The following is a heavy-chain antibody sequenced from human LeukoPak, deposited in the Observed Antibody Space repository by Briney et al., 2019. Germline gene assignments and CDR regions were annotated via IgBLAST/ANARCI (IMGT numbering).Heavy chain of an antibody. CDR2: IYPGDSDT. Sequence: GESLQISCKGSGYSFTSYWIGWVRQMPGKGLEWMGIIYPGDSDTRYSPSFQGQVTISADKSISTAYLQWSSLKASDTAMYYCARLRKQARDYYYYMDVWGKGTTVTVSS. V-gene: IGHV5-51*01. D-gene: IGHD5-12*01. J-gene: IGHJ6*03. CDR3: ARLRKQARDYYYYMDV. CDR1: GYSFTSYW.